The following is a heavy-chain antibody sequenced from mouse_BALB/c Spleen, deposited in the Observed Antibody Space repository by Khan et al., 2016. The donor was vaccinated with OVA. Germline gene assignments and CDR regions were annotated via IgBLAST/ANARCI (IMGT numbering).Heavy chain of an antibody. CDR2: ISYSGNT. CDR1: GYSITSEFA. D-gene: IGHD2-4*01. CDR3: ARKDYYDYDPFPY. Sequence: VQLQQSGPGLVKPSQSLSLTCTVTGYSITSEFAWNWIRQFPGNKLEWVGYISYSGNTRYNPSLKSLISITRDTSRNQFFLQLNSVTTEDTATYYCARKDYYDYDPFPYWGQGTLVTVSA. V-gene: IGHV3-2*02. J-gene: IGHJ3*01.